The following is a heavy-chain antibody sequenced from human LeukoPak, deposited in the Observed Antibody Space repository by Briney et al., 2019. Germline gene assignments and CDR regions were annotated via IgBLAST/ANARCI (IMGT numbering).Heavy chain of an antibody. CDR2: ITASGDRT. Sequence: GESLRLSCAASGFTFSDYVMIWVRQAPGKGLEWVSGITASGDRTFYGDSVRGRFTMSRDNSKNTVYLQMNSLRVDDTAVYYYARRDIVVVVSASDYWGQGTLVTVSS. V-gene: IGHV3-23*01. CDR3: ARRDIVVVVSASDY. D-gene: IGHD2-15*01. CDR1: GFTFSDYV. J-gene: IGHJ4*02.